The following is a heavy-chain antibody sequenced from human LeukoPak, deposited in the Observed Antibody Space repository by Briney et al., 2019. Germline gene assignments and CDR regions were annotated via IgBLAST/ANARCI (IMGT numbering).Heavy chain of an antibody. CDR1: GYTFTGYY. CDR3: ARVGDSSGYLYYFDY. Sequence: ASVKVSCKASGYTFTGYYMHWVRQAPGQGLEWMGWINPNSGGTNYAQKFQGRVTMTRDTSISTAYMELSRLRSDDMAVYYCARVGDSSGYLYYFDYWGQGTLVTVSS. D-gene: IGHD3-22*01. CDR2: INPNSGGT. V-gene: IGHV1-2*02. J-gene: IGHJ4*02.